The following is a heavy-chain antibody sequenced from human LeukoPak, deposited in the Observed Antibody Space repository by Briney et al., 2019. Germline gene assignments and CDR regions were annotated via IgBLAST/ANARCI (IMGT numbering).Heavy chain of an antibody. CDR1: GGTFSSYA. CDR2: IIPIFGTA. Sequence: SVKVSCKASGGTFSSYAISWVRQAPGQGLEWMGTIIPIFGTANCAQKFQGRVTITTDESTSTAYMELSSLRSEDTAVYYCARDLRGDLSPYGSGWHGSGYYYYYYMDVWGKGTTVTVSS. V-gene: IGHV1-69*05. J-gene: IGHJ6*03. D-gene: IGHD6-19*01. CDR3: ARDLRGDLSPYGSGWHGSGYYYYYYMDV.